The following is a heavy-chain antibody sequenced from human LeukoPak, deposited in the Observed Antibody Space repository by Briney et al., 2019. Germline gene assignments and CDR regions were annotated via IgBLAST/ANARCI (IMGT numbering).Heavy chain of an antibody. V-gene: IGHV4-59*01. Sequence: PSETLSLTCTVSGGSISDYYWNWIWQPPGKGLEWIGYISYSGSTNYNPSLKSRVTISLDTPKNQCSLKLSSVTAADTAVYYCARGNRDCSGGSCYVNWFDPWGQGTLVTVSS. D-gene: IGHD2-15*01. CDR2: ISYSGST. J-gene: IGHJ5*02. CDR1: GGSISDYY. CDR3: ARGNRDCSGGSCYVNWFDP.